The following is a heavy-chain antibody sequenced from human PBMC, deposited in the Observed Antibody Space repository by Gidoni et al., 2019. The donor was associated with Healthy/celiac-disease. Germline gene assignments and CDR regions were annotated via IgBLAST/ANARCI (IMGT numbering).Heavy chain of an antibody. Sequence: EVQLVESGGGLVQPGGSLRLSCAASGFTVSSNYMSWVRQAPGKGLEWVSVIYSGGSTYYADSVKGRFTISRDNSKNTLYLQMNSLRAEDTAVYYCARDAIPYYDFSFAFDIWGQGTMVTVSS. V-gene: IGHV3-66*02. D-gene: IGHD3-3*01. J-gene: IGHJ3*02. CDR1: GFTVSSNY. CDR2: IYSGGST. CDR3: ARDAIPYYDFSFAFDI.